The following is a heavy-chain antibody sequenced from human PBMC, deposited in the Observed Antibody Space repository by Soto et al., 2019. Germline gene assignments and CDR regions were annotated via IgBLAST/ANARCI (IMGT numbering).Heavy chain of an antibody. Sequence: QVQLQESGPGLVKPSGTLSLTCAVSGGSISSSNWWSWVRQPPGKGLEWIGEIYHSGSTNYNPSLKGRVTISVDKSKNQFSLKLSSVTAADTAVYYCASRPEGFWSGYYVFDYWGQGTLVTVSS. CDR3: ASRPEGFWSGYYVFDY. D-gene: IGHD3-3*01. V-gene: IGHV4-4*02. CDR1: GGSISSSNW. CDR2: IYHSGST. J-gene: IGHJ4*02.